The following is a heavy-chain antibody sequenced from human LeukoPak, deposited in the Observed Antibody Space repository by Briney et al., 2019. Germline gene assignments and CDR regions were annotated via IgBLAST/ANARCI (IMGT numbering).Heavy chain of an antibody. CDR3: AKTNGYYDY. V-gene: IGHV3-23*01. J-gene: IGHJ4*02. CDR2: ISGGGDTT. D-gene: IGHD3-22*01. CDR1: GFTFSSYD. Sequence: GGSPRLSCAASGFTFSSYDMHWVRQAPGRGLEWVSGISGGGDTTYYAESVKGRFTISRDNSKNTVFLQMNSLSAEDTALYYCAKTNGYYDYWGQGTLVAVSS.